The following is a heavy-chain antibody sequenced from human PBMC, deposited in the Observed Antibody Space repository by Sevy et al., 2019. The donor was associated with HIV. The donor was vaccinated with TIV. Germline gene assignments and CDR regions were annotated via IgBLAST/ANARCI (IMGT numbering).Heavy chain of an antibody. CDR1: GGSISSYY. CDR3: ARGAIFGAVIISDAFDI. V-gene: IGHV4-4*07. D-gene: IGHD3-3*01. CDR2: IYTSGST. Sequence: SETLSLTCTVSGGSISSYYWSWIRQPAGKGLEWIGRIYTSGSTNYNPSLKSRVTMSVDTSKNQFSLKLSSVTAADTAVYYCARGAIFGAVIISDAFDIWGQGTMVTVSS. J-gene: IGHJ3*02.